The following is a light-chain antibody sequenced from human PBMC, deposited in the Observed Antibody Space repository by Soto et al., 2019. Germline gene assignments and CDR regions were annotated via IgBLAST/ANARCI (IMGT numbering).Light chain of an antibody. Sequence: QSALTQPASVSGSPGQSITISCTGTSSDVGGYNYVSWYQQHPGKAPKLMIYAVSNRPSGVSTRFSGSKSGNTASLTISGHQAEDEADYHCSSYTTSSTLLYVFGTGTKLTVL. J-gene: IGLJ1*01. CDR1: SSDVGGYNY. CDR3: SSYTTSSTLLYV. CDR2: AVS. V-gene: IGLV2-14*01.